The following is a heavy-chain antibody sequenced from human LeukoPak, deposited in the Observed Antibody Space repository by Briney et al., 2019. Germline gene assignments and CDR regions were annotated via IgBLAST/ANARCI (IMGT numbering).Heavy chain of an antibody. V-gene: IGHV1-24*01. CDR1: GYTLTELS. Sequence: ASVKVSCKVSGYTLTELSMHWVRQAPGKGLEWMGGFDPEDGETIYAQKFQGRVTMTEDTSTDTAYMEPSSLRSEDTAVYYCATDSWDCSGGSCYSTYYDYWGQGTLVTVSS. CDR2: FDPEDGET. CDR3: ATDSWDCSGGSCYSTYYDY. J-gene: IGHJ4*02. D-gene: IGHD2-15*01.